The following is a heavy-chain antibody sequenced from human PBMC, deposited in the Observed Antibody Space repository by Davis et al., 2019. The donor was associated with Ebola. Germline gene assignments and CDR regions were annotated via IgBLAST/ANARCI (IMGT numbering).Heavy chain of an antibody. CDR1: GFTFSSYG. Sequence: GESLKISCAASGFTFSSYGMHWVRQAPGKGLEWVAVIWYDGSNKYYADSVKGRFTISRDNSKNTLYLQMNSLRAEDTAVYYCARSIAARGGYFDYWGQGTLVTVS. J-gene: IGHJ4*02. V-gene: IGHV3-33*01. CDR3: ARSIAARGGYFDY. D-gene: IGHD6-6*01. CDR2: IWYDGSNK.